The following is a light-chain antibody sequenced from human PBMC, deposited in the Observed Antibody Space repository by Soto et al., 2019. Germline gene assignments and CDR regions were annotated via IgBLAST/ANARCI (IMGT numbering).Light chain of an antibody. CDR3: QQYESTPPT. J-gene: IGKJ2*01. V-gene: IGKV4-1*01. CDR2: WAS. Sequence: DIVMTQSPDSLAVSLGERATINCKYSQSGLYSSNNKNYLAWYQQRPGQPPKLLIYWASTRESGVPDRFSGSGSGTDFTLTITSLQAEDVAVYYCQQYESTPPTFGQGTKLEIK. CDR1: QSGLYSSNNKNY.